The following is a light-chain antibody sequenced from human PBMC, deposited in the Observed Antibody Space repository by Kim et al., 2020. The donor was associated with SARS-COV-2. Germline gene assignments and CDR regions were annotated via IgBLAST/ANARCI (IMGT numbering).Light chain of an antibody. CDR2: GAS. J-gene: IGKJ1*01. CDR3: QQYGSSPGT. Sequence: PGERAPLSCRASQSVSSSYLAWYQQKPGQAPRLLIYGASSRATGIPDRFSGSGSGTDFTLTISRLEPEDFAVYYCQQYGSSPGTFGQGTKVDIK. V-gene: IGKV3-20*01. CDR1: QSVSSSY.